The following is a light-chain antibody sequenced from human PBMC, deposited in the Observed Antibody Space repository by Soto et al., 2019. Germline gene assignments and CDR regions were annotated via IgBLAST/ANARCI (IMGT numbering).Light chain of an antibody. CDR1: QSISSN. CDR3: HQYSNWPLT. J-gene: IGKJ4*02. V-gene: IGKV3D-15*01. CDR2: DAS. Sequence: EIVLTQSPDTLSVSPGERATLSCRASQSISSNLAWYQQKSGQPPRLLIYDASTRATGFPARFSGSGSGTEFTLTISSLQSEDFAVYYCHQYSNWPLTFGGGTKVEIK.